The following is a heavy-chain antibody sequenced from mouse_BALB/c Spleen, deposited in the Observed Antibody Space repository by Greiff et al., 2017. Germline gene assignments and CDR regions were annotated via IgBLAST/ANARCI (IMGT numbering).Heavy chain of an antibody. CDR1: GYAFSSSW. Sequence: QVQLQQSGPELVKPGASVKISCKASGYAFSSSWMNWVKQRPGQGLEWIGRIYPGDGDTNYNGKFKGKATLTADKSSSTAYMQLSSLTSVDSAVYFCAREGLRFAYWGQGTLVTVSA. CDR3: AREGLRFAY. V-gene: IGHV1-82*01. D-gene: IGHD3-3*01. J-gene: IGHJ3*01. CDR2: IYPGDGDT.